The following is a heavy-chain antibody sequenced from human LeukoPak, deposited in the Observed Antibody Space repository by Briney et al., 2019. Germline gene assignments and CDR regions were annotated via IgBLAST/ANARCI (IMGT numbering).Heavy chain of an antibody. CDR3: ARNGGYSAGGF. J-gene: IGHJ4*02. D-gene: IGHD2-21*01. CDR2: ISSSSSTI. CDR1: GFTFSSYS. Sequence: PGRSLTLSCAASGFTFSSYSMNWVRQAPGKGLEWVSYISSSSSTIYYADSVKGRFTISRDNAKNSLYLQMNSLRAEDTAVYYCARNGGYSAGGFWGQGTLVTVSS. V-gene: IGHV3-48*04.